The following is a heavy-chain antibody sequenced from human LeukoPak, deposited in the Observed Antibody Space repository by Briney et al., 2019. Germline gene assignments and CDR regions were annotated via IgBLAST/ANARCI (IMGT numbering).Heavy chain of an antibody. Sequence: GRSLRLSCAASGFTFSDHYMDWVRQAPGKGLEWVGRIRNKVNSYSTEYAASVKGRLTISRDDSKNSLYLQMNSLKTEDTAVYYCARVRYYLDYWGQGTLVTVSS. D-gene: IGHD3-9*01. CDR1: GFTFSDHY. CDR2: IRNKVNSYST. V-gene: IGHV3-72*01. CDR3: ARVRYYLDY. J-gene: IGHJ4*02.